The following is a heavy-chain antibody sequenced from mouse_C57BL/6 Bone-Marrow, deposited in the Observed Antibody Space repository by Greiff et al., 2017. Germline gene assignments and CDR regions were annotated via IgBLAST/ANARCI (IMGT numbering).Heavy chain of an antibody. D-gene: IGHD1-1*01. CDR3: GTTLVGNFGY. CDR2: IYPGNSDT. CDR1: GYTFTSYW. V-gene: IGHV1-5*01. Sequence: VQLQQSGTVLARPGASVKMSCKTSGYTFTSYWMHWVKQRPGQGLEWIGAIYPGNSDTSYNQKFKGKAKLTAVTSSSTAYMALSSLTNEDSAGDYCGTTLVGNFGYWGQGTTVTVSA. J-gene: IGHJ2*01.